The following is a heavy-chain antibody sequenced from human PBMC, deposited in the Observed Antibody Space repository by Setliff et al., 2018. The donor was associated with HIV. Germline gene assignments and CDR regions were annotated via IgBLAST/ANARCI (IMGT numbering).Heavy chain of an antibody. Sequence: GGSLRLSCTASGFTFGDYAMSWVRQAPGKGLEWVGFIRSKAYGGTTEYAASVKGRFTISRDDSKSIAYLQMNSLKTEDTAVYYCTRESVGRYFDWLPDYWGQGTLVTVSS. D-gene: IGHD3-9*01. CDR2: IRSKAYGGTT. CDR3: TRESVGRYFDWLPDY. CDR1: GFTFGDYA. V-gene: IGHV3-49*04. J-gene: IGHJ4*02.